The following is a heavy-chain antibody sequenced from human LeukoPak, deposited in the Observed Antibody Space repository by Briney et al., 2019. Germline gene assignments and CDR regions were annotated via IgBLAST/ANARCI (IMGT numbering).Heavy chain of an antibody. CDR3: ARRAAVGKNWFDP. Sequence: PSETLSLTCSVSGDSMSTNNYHWGWIRQPPGKGLEWIGSISYRGTTHYNPSLKSRVTISADTSENLFSLKVNYVTAADTAVYYCARRAAVGKNWFDPWGQGTLVTVSS. CDR2: ISYRGTT. V-gene: IGHV4-39*01. D-gene: IGHD6-13*01. CDR1: GDSMSTNNYH. J-gene: IGHJ5*02.